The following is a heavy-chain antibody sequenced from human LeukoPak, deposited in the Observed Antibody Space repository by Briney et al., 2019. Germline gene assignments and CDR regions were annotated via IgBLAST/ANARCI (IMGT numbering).Heavy chain of an antibody. D-gene: IGHD1-26*01. CDR1: GGSISSYY. CDR2: IYYSGST. V-gene: IGHV4-59*08. Sequence: SETLSLTCTVSGGSISSYYWNWIRQPPGKGLEWIGYIYYSGSTNYNPSLQSRVTISVDTSKNQFSLKLSSVTAADTAVYYCARHEAYSGSYYYYYYYGMDVWGQGTTVTVSS. J-gene: IGHJ6*02. CDR3: ARHEAYSGSYYYYYYYGMDV.